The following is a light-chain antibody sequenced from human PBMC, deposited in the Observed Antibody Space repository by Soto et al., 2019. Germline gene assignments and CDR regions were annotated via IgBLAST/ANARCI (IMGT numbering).Light chain of an antibody. J-gene: IGLJ3*02. CDR2: AND. CDR3: AAWDDSLGGSWV. Sequence: QSVLTQPPSVSGTPGQRVIIPCSGRSSNIGSNYVYWFQHLPGTAPKLLIYANDQRPSGVPDRFSGSKSGTSASLAISGLRSEDEADYYCAAWDDSLGGSWVFGGGTKLTVL. V-gene: IGLV1-47*02. CDR1: SSNIGSNY.